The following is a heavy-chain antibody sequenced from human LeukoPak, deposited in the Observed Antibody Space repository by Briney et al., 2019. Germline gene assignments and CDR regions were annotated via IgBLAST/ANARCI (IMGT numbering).Heavy chain of an antibody. J-gene: IGHJ3*02. Sequence: GGSLRLSCTASGFTFSSYEMNWVRQAPGKGLEWVSYISSGTTTIYYADSVKGRFTISRDNAKNSLYLQINSLRAEDTAVYYCARSIYGSGSFYAFDIWGQGTMVTVSS. CDR3: ARSIYGSGSFYAFDI. CDR2: ISSGTTTI. V-gene: IGHV3-48*03. CDR1: GFTFSSYE. D-gene: IGHD3-10*01.